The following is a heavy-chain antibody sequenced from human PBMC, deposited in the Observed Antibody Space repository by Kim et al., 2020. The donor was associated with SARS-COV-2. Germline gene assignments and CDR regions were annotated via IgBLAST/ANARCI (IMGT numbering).Heavy chain of an antibody. D-gene: IGHD3-10*01. CDR3: ARDRYYGSGSYYKPMDV. V-gene: IGHV3-21*01. Sequence: GGSLRLSCAASGFTFSSYSMNWVRQAPGKGLEWVSSISSSSSYIYYADSVKGRFTISRDNAKNSLYLQMNSLRAEDTAVYYCARDRYYGSGSYYKPMDVWGQGTTVTVSS. J-gene: IGHJ6*02. CDR2: ISSSSSYI. CDR1: GFTFSSYS.